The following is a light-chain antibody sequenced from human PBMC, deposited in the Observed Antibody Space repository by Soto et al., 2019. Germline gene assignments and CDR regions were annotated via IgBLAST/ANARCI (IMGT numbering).Light chain of an antibody. J-gene: IGKJ2*01. V-gene: IGKV1-39*01. CDR2: AAS. CDR3: QQSYSTPYT. Sequence: DIQMTQAPSSLSASVGDRVTITCRASQSISSYLNWYQQKPGKATKLLIYAASSLQSGVPSRFSGSGSGTDVTLTISSLQPEDFATYYFQQSYSTPYTFGQGTKLEIK. CDR1: QSISSY.